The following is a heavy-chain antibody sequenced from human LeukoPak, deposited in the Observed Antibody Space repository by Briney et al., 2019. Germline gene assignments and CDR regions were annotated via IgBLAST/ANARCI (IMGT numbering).Heavy chain of an antibody. CDR1: VYSISSGFY. D-gene: IGHD6-6*01. CDR3: ARRVGSSDCFDY. J-gene: IGHJ4*02. CDR2: VYHGGSS. Sequence: PSETLSLTCTVSVYSISSGFYWGWIRQPPGKGLEWIGNVYHGGSSYYNPSLKRRVTISVDTSKNQFSLNLYSVTAADTAVYYCARRVGSSDCFDYWGQGTLVTVSS. V-gene: IGHV4-38-2*02.